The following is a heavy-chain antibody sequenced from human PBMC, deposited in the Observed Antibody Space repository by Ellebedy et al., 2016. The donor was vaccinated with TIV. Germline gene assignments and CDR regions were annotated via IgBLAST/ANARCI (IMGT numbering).Heavy chain of an antibody. CDR1: GYTFTGYY. J-gene: IGHJ4*02. CDR3: ARGDKYYYESSGYYYTY. V-gene: IGHV1-2*04. Sequence: ASVKVSCKASGYTFTGYYMHWVRQAPGQGLEWMGWINPNSGGTNYAQKFQGWVTMTRDTSISTAYMELSRLRSDDTAVYYCARGDKYYYESSGYYYTYWGQGTLVTVSS. D-gene: IGHD3-22*01. CDR2: INPNSGGT.